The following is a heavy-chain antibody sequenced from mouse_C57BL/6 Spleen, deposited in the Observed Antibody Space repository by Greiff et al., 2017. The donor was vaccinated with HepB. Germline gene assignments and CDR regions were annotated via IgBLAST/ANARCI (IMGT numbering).Heavy chain of an antibody. D-gene: IGHD2-4*01. CDR2: INPGSGGT. CDR3: ARGGYDYPFAY. J-gene: IGHJ3*01. Sequence: VQLQQSGAELVRPGPSVKVSCKASGYAFTNYLIEWVKQRPGQGLEWIGVINPGSGGTNYNEKFKGKATLTADKSSSTAYMQLSSLTSEDSAVYCCARGGYDYPFAYWGQGTLVTVSA. V-gene: IGHV1-54*01. CDR1: GYAFTNYL.